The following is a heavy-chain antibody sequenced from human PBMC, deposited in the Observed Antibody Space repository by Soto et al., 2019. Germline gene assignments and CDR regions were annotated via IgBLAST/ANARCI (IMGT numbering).Heavy chain of an antibody. CDR2: MNQDGSEK. CDR3: ARDNRGTFDY. J-gene: IGHJ4*02. Sequence: LRLSCAASGFTFSNSWMTWVRQAPGKGLEWEANMNQDGSEKYYEDSVKGRFTISRDNAKNSLSLQMNSLRAEDTAVYFCARDNRGTFDYWGQGALVTVSS. CDR1: GFTFSNSW. D-gene: IGHD7-27*01. V-gene: IGHV3-7*03.